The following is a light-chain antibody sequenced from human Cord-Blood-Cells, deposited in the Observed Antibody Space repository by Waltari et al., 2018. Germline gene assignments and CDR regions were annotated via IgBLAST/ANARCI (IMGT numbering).Light chain of an antibody. CDR3: QQSYSTPRT. CDR2: AAS. CDR1: QSISSY. J-gene: IGKJ4*01. V-gene: IGKV1-39*01. Sequence: DIQMTQSPSSLSASVGDRVTITCRASQSISSYLNWYQQKPGKAPKLLIYAASSLQSGVPSRFSCSGSGTDFTLTISSLQPEDFATYYCQQSYSTPRTFGGGTKGEIK.